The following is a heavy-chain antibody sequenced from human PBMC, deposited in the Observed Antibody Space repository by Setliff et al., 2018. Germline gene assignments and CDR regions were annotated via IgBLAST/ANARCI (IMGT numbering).Heavy chain of an antibody. Sequence: SETLSLTCTVSGASIGSGSHYWSWIRQPAGRGLEWIGYVDHSGSTNFSPSLKSRGTISVDTSKTQVSLTLTSVTAADTAVYYCARDYQGGWFDPWGPGTLVTVSS. V-gene: IGHV4-61*10. D-gene: IGHD3-10*01. J-gene: IGHJ5*02. CDR3: ARDYQGGWFDP. CDR2: VDHSGST. CDR1: GASIGSGSHY.